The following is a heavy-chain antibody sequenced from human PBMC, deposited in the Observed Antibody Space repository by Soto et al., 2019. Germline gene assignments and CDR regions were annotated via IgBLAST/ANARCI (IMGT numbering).Heavy chain of an antibody. CDR3: ARDRAGVGYNIDV. CDR1: GFTFRSYG. V-gene: IGHV3-33*01. Sequence: QVQLVESGGGVVQPGRSLRLSCAASGFTFRSYGMHWVRQAPGKGLEWVAVIWNDGSERYYADSVKGRFTISRDNSKNMLNLQMDSLRAEDTAVYSCARDRAGVGYNIDVWGQGTTVTVSS. D-gene: IGHD5-12*01. J-gene: IGHJ6*02. CDR2: IWNDGSER.